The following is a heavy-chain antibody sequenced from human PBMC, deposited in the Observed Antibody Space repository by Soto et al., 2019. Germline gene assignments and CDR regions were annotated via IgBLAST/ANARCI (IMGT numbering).Heavy chain of an antibody. CDR2: ISSSSSTI. V-gene: IGHV3-48*01. CDR3: ARDMDGKEWPPYYYYYMDV. Sequence: GGSLRLSCAASGFTFSSYGMNWVRQAPAKGLEWVSYISSSSSTIYYADSVKGRFTISRDNAKNSLYLQMNSLRAEDTAVYYCARDMDGKEWPPYYYYYMDVWGKGTTVTVSS. D-gene: IGHD3-3*01. CDR1: GFTFSSYG. J-gene: IGHJ6*03.